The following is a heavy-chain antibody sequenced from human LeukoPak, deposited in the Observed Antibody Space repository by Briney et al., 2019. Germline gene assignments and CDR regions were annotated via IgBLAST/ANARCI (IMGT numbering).Heavy chain of an antibody. D-gene: IGHD3-3*01. CDR3: AKSLDDFWSGSSGVFDY. CDR2: ISGSGGST. Sequence: GGSLRLSCAASGFTFSSYAMSWVRQAPGKGLEWVSAISGSGGSTYYAGSVKGRFTISRDNSKNTLYLQMNSLRAEDTAVYYCAKSLDDFWSGSSGVFDYWGQGTLVTVSS. J-gene: IGHJ4*02. CDR1: GFTFSSYA. V-gene: IGHV3-23*01.